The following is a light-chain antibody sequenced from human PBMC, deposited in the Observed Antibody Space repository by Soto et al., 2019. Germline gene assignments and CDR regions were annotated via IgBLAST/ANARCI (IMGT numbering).Light chain of an antibody. CDR2: SNN. CDR1: SSNIGSNT. Sequence: QSVLTQPHSASGTPGQRVTISCSGSSSNIGSNTVNWYQQRPGTAPKRLIYSNNQRPSGVPDRFSGSKFGTSASLAISGLVSEDEAEYYCAAWDYSLNAWVFGGGTKLTVL. J-gene: IGLJ3*02. CDR3: AAWDYSLNAWV. V-gene: IGLV1-44*01.